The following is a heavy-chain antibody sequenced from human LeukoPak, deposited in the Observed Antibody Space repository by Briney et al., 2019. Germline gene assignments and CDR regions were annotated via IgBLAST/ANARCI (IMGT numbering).Heavy chain of an antibody. D-gene: IGHD6-6*01. CDR2: IYYSGST. CDR1: GDSISSSSYY. V-gene: IGHV4-39*07. CDR3: ARGMSIAARLDY. J-gene: IGHJ4*02. Sequence: PSETLSLTCTVSGDSISSSSYYWGWIRQPPGKGLEWIGSIYYSGSTYYNPSLKSRVTISVDRSKNQFSLKLSSVTAADTAVYYCARGMSIAARLDYWGQGTLVTVSS.